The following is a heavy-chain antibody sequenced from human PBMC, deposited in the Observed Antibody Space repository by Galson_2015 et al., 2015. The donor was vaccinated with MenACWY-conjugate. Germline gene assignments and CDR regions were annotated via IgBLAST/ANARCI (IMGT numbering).Heavy chain of an antibody. CDR1: GLTFSHCG. CDR2: ISPGSGII. Sequence: SLRLSCAASGLTFSHCGMNWVRQAPGKGLEWISYISPGSGIIYYADSAKGRFTISRDDAKNSLFLQISSLRDEDTAVYYCAKDLVADDYFHYYVMDVWGQGTAVTVSS. CDR3: AKDLVADDYFHYYVMDV. J-gene: IGHJ6*02. V-gene: IGHV3-48*02. D-gene: IGHD2-21*01.